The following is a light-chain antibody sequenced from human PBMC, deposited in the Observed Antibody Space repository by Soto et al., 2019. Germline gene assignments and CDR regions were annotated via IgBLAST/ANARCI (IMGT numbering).Light chain of an antibody. J-gene: IGLJ3*02. CDR3: GTGDSRLGAGV. CDR1: SSNIGNNY. V-gene: IGLV1-51*01. CDR2: DNN. Sequence: QSVLTQPPSVSAAPGQKVTISCSGSSSNIGNNYVSWYQQLPGTAPKLLIYDNNERPSGIPDRFSGSKSGTSATLGITGLQAGDEADYYWGTGDSRLGAGVFGGGTKLPVL.